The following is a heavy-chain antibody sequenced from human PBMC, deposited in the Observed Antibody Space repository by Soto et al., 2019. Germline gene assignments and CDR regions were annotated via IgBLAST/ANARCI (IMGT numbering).Heavy chain of an antibody. D-gene: IGHD4-17*01. Sequence: PSETLSLTCTVSGGSISSYYWSWIRQPPGKGLEWIGHIYYSGNTNYNPSLKSRVTISVETSKNQFSLKLSSVTAADTAVYYCARDLRYGDYPYYFDYWGQGTLVTVS. J-gene: IGHJ4*02. V-gene: IGHV4-59*01. CDR3: ARDLRYGDYPYYFDY. CDR2: IYYSGNT. CDR1: GGSISSYY.